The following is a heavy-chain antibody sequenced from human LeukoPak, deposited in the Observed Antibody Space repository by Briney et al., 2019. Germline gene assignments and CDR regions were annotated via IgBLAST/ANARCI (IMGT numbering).Heavy chain of an antibody. CDR1: GFTVSSNY. CDR2: IYSGGST. V-gene: IGHV3-66*01. D-gene: IGHD2-8*01. Sequence: GGSLRLSCAASGFTVSSNYMSWVRQAPGKGLEWVSVIYSGGSTYYADSVKGRFTISRDNSKNTLYLQMNSLRAEDTAVYYCAKSRAPHCTNGVCYRGDYWGQGTLVTVSS. CDR3: AKSRAPHCTNGVCYRGDY. J-gene: IGHJ4*02.